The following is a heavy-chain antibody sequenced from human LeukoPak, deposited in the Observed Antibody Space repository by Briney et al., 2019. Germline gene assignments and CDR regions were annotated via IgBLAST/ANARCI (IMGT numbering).Heavy chain of an antibody. J-gene: IGHJ3*02. CDR2: IYTSGST. CDR1: GGSISSGSYY. V-gene: IGHV4-61*02. D-gene: IGHD3-22*01. CDR3: ARGRDYYDSSRYYYEGDAFDI. Sequence: SETLSLTCTVSGGSISSGSYYWSWIRQPAGKGLEWIGRIYTSGSTNYNPSLKSRVTISVDTSKNQFSLKLSSVTAADTAVYYCARGRDYYDSSRYYYEGDAFDIWGQGTMVTVSS.